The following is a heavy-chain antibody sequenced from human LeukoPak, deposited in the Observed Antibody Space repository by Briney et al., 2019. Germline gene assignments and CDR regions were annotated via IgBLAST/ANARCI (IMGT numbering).Heavy chain of an antibody. D-gene: IGHD3-3*01. CDR1: GGSISSYY. CDR2: IYTSGST. CDR3: ARGPSGDFWSGYYFSALDI. Sequence: PSETLSLTCTVSGGSISSYYWSWIRQPAGKGLEWIGRIYTSGSTNYNPSLKSRVTMSVDTSKNQFSLKLSSVTAADTAVYYCARGPSGDFWSGYYFSALDIWGQGTMVTVSS. J-gene: IGHJ3*02. V-gene: IGHV4-4*07.